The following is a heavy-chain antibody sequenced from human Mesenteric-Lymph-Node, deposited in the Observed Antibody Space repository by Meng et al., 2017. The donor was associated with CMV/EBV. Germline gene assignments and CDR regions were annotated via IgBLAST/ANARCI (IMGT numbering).Heavy chain of an antibody. CDR1: GGSMSSIGW. CDR3: AKAAAYYLDY. V-gene: IGHV4-4*02. J-gene: IGHJ4*02. Sequence: LTCAFSGGSMSSIGWWSWVRQSPGKGLEWIGEIHHGGSTNYNPSLKSRVTISVDNSKNQFSLILSSVTAADTAIYYCAKAAAYYLDYWGQGSLVTVSS. CDR2: IHHGGST. D-gene: IGHD6-25*01.